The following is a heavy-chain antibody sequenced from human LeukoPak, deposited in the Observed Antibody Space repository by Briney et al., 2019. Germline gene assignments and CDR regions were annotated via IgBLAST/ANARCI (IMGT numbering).Heavy chain of an antibody. J-gene: IGHJ4*02. CDR3: ARSRIWFGELLYPLFDY. D-gene: IGHD3-10*01. CDR2: IYSSGST. CDR1: GASISSGSNY. Sequence: SETLSLTCSVSGASISSGSNYWGWIRQPPGKTLEWIGSIYSSGSTYYNPSLKSRVIIIIDTPKNHFSLTLSSVTAADTAVYYCARSRIWFGELLYPLFDYWGQGTLVTVSS. V-gene: IGHV4-39*07.